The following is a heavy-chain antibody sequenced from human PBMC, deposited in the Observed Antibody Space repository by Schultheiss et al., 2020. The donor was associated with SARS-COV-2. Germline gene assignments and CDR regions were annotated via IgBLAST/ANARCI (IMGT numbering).Heavy chain of an antibody. CDR3: AKVWGGYGDLDY. Sequence: GGSLRLSCAASGFTFSSYGMHWVRQAPGKGLEWVAVISYDGSNKYYGDSVKGRFTISRDNSKNTLYLQMNSLRAEDTAVYYCAKVWGGYGDLDYWGQGTLVTVSS. CDR2: ISYDGSNK. D-gene: IGHD4-17*01. J-gene: IGHJ4*02. CDR1: GFTFSSYG. V-gene: IGHV3-30*18.